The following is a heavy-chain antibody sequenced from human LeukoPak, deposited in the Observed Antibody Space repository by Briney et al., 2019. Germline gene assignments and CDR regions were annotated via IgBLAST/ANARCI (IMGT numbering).Heavy chain of an antibody. J-gene: IGHJ4*02. CDR2: VNSNDRP. CDR1: GFNFSNYA. V-gene: IGHV3-23*01. Sequence: GGSLRLSCAASGFNFSNYAMTWVRQAPGKGLEWVSTVNSNDRPYYADSVKGRFTISRDNSKNTLYLQMNSLRAEDTAVYYCAKDRGFYSGYGNWGQGTLVTVSS. D-gene: IGHD5-12*01. CDR3: AKDRGFYSGYGN.